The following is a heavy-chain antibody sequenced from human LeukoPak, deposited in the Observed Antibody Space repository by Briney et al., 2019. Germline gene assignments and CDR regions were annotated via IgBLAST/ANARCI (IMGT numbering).Heavy chain of an antibody. CDR3: ARVGSGGGLDI. CDR1: GFTVSSNY. D-gene: IGHD2-15*01. CDR2: IYSGGST. Sequence: GGSLRLSCAASGFTVSSNYMSWVRQAPGMGLERVSVIYSGGSTYYADSVKGRFSISRDNSKNTLYLQMNSLRAEDTAVYNCARVGSGGGLDIWGQGTMVTVSS. J-gene: IGHJ3*02. V-gene: IGHV3-53*01.